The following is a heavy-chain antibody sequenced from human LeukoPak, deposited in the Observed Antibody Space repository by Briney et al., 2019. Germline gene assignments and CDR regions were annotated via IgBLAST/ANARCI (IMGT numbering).Heavy chain of an antibody. CDR1: GFTSRSYA. CDR2: IYGGGNI. D-gene: IGHD5-24*01. Sequence: GGSLRLSCAASGFTSRSYAMSWVRQAPGKGLEWVSVIYGGGNIYYADSVKGRFTISRDNSKNTLYPQMNSLRAEDTAVYYCARGAGYNYPYYFDYWGQGTLVTVSS. J-gene: IGHJ4*02. CDR3: ARGAGYNYPYYFDY. V-gene: IGHV3-53*01.